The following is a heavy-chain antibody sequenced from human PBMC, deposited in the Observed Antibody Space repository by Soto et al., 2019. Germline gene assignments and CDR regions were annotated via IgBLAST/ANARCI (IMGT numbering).Heavy chain of an antibody. CDR2: INSDGSST. V-gene: IGHV3-74*01. CDR3: ALPYCTNGVCRDAFDI. D-gene: IGHD2-8*01. CDR1: GFTFSSYW. J-gene: IGHJ3*02. Sequence: GGSLRLSCAASGFTFSSYWMHWVRQAPGKGLVWVSRINSDGSSTSYADSVKGRFTISRDNAKNTLYLQMNSLRAEDTAVYYCALPYCTNGVCRDAFDIWGQGTMVTVSS.